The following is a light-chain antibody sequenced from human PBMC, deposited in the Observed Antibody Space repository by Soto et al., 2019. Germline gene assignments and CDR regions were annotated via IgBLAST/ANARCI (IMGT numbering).Light chain of an antibody. CDR3: QQRSNWPLT. CDR2: DAS. Sequence: EIVLTQSPATLSLSPGERATLSCRASQSVSSYLAWYQQKPGQAPRLLIYDASNRATGIPARFSGSGSGTVFTLTISSLEPEDFAVYYCQQRSNWPLTFGGGTKVEMK. V-gene: IGKV3-11*01. J-gene: IGKJ4*01. CDR1: QSVSSY.